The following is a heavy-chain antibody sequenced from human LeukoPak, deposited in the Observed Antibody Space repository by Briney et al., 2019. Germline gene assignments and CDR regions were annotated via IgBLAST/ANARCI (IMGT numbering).Heavy chain of an antibody. Sequence: SVKVSCKASGFTFTSSAMQWVRQARGQRLEWIGWTVVGSGNTNYAQKFQERVTITRDMSTSTAYMELSSLRSEDTAVYYCARAQSGSYYYYYYMDVWGKGTTVTVSS. CDR3: ARAQSGSYYYYYYMDV. CDR2: TVVGSGNT. CDR1: GFTFTSSA. J-gene: IGHJ6*03. D-gene: IGHD3-10*01. V-gene: IGHV1-58*02.